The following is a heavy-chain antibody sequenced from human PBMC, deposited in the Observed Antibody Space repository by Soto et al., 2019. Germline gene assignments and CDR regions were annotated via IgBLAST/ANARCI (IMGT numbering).Heavy chain of an antibody. CDR3: AKDWRTTVASPEYFQH. V-gene: IGHV3-23*01. D-gene: IGHD4-17*01. CDR2: ISGSGDIT. Sequence: EVQLLESGGHLVQPGGSLRLSCAGSAFTFSSYAMSRVRQAPGKGLEWVSAISGSGDITYYADSVKGRFTISRDNSKDSLYLQMDSLRAEDTAIYYCAKDWRTTVASPEYFQHWGQGTLVTVSS. CDR1: AFTFSSYA. J-gene: IGHJ1*01.